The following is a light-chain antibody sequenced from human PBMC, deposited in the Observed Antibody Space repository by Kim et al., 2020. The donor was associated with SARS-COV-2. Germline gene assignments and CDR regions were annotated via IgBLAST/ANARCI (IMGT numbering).Light chain of an antibody. CDR3: SLYTSSSTVV. CDR2: DVS. CDR1: SSDVGGYNY. J-gene: IGLJ2*01. Sequence: GHSITISCTGTSSDVGGYNYVSWYQQHPGKAPKLMIYDVSNRPSGVSNRFSGSKSGNTASLTISGLQAEDEADYYCSLYTSSSTVVFGGGTQLTVL. V-gene: IGLV2-14*03.